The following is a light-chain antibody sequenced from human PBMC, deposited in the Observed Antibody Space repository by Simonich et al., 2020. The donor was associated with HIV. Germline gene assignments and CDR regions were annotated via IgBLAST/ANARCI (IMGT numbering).Light chain of an antibody. J-gene: IGKJ1*01. CDR1: QSVLYSSNNKNY. Sequence: DIVMTQSPDSLAVSLGERATSNCKSSQSVLYSSNNKNYLFWYQQKPGQPPKLLIYWASTRESGVPDRFRGSGSGTDFTLTISSLQAEDVAVYYCQQYYSSPRTFGQGTKVEIK. V-gene: IGKV4-1*01. CDR2: WAS. CDR3: QQYYSSPRT.